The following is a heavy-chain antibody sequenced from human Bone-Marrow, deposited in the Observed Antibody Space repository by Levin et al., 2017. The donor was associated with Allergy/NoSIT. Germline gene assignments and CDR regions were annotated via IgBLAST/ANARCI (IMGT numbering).Heavy chain of an antibody. D-gene: IGHD5-18*01. Sequence: PSQTLSLTCTVSGGSIRSGGYYWSWIRQHPGKGLEWIGYIYDNGSTSYNPSLETRVAISVDTSKNQFYLKLTSLTAADTAVYYCARIPDTTSEFDYWGQGTLVTVSS. V-gene: IGHV4-31*03. J-gene: IGHJ4*02. CDR3: ARIPDTTSEFDY. CDR1: GGSIRSGGYY. CDR2: IYDNGST.